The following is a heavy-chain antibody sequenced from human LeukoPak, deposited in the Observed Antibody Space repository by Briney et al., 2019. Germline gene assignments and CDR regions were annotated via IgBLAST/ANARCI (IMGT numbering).Heavy chain of an antibody. D-gene: IGHD3-22*01. CDR3: AKGGFSSGYYY. CDR2: ISGSGGST. J-gene: IGHJ4*02. CDR1: GFTFSSYA. Sequence: GGSLRLSCAASGFTFSSYAMNWVRQAPGKGLEWVSAISGSGGSTYYADSVKGRFTISRDNSKNTLYLQMNSLRAEDTAVYYCAKGGFSSGYYYWGQGTLVTVSS. V-gene: IGHV3-23*01.